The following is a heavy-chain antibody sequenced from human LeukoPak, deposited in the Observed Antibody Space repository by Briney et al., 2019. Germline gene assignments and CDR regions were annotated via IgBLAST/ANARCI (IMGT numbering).Heavy chain of an antibody. CDR1: GFTFSSYG. CDR2: IWYDGSNK. Sequence: GRSLRLSCVASGFTFSSYGMHWVRQAPGEGLEWVAVIWYDGSNKYYADSVKGRFTISRDNSKNTLDLQMNSLRAEDTAVYYCTRDRSSGWPRLQGMDVWGQGTTVTVSS. CDR3: TRDRSSGWPRLQGMDV. V-gene: IGHV3-33*01. D-gene: IGHD3-22*01. J-gene: IGHJ6*02.